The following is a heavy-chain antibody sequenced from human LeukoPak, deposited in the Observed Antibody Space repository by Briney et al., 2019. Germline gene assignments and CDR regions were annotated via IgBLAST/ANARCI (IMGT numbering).Heavy chain of an antibody. V-gene: IGHV3-23*01. CDR1: GFTFSSYA. D-gene: IGHD2-2*01. J-gene: IGHJ4*02. CDR2: ISGSGGST. CDR3: ARDIVVVPAAIPRGVFDY. Sequence: GGSLRLSCAASGFTFSSYAMSWVRQAPGKGLEWVSAISGSGGSTYYADSVKGRFTISRDNSKNTLYLQMNSLRAEDTAVYYCARDIVVVPAAIPRGVFDYWGQGTLVTVSS.